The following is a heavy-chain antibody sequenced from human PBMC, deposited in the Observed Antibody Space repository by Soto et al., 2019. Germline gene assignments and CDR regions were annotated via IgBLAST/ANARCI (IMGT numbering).Heavy chain of an antibody. V-gene: IGHV3-23*01. D-gene: IGHD4-4*01. CDR2: IGGSGGNR. CDR1: GFTFNAYA. Sequence: EVQLLESGGDLVQPGGSLRLSCAASGFTFNAYAMTWVRQAPGKGLEWVSAIGGSGGNRYYAASVKGRFTISRDNSKYTLDLQMNRLRVEDTAVYYCARVASDYINSIDHWGQGILVTVSS. J-gene: IGHJ4*02. CDR3: ARVASDYINSIDH.